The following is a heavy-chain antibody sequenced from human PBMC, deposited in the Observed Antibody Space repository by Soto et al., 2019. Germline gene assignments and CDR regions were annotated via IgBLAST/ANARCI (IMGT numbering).Heavy chain of an antibody. D-gene: IGHD6-19*01. J-gene: IGHJ4*02. Sequence: GGSLRLSCAASGFTFSSYAMHWVRQAPGKGLEWVAAISYDGSNKYYADSVKGRFTISRDISKNTLYLQMNSLRSEDTAVYYCARGPFSSGWYLSGYWGQGTLVTVSS. V-gene: IGHV3-30-3*01. CDR2: ISYDGSNK. CDR1: GFTFSSYA. CDR3: ARGPFSSGWYLSGY.